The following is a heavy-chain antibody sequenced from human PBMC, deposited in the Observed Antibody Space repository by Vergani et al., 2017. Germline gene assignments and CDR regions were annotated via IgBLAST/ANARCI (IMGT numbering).Heavy chain of an antibody. J-gene: IGHJ4*02. CDR3: AKAGPGYCSGGSCYYFDY. CDR2: IRYDGSNK. V-gene: IGHV3-30*02. CDR1: GFTFSSYG. D-gene: IGHD2-15*01. Sequence: VQLLESGGGLVQPGGSLRLSCAASGFTFSSYGMHWVRQAPGKGLEWVAFIRYDGSNKYYADSVKGRFTISRDNSKNTLYLQMNSLRAEDTAVYYCAKAGPGYCSGGSCYYFDYWGQGTLVTVSS.